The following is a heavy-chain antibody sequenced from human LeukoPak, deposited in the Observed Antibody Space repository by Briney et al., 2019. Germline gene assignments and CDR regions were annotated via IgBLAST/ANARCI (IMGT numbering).Heavy chain of an antibody. CDR3: ARGNYYEALDWFDP. V-gene: IGHV1-8*03. Sequence: ASVTVSCTASGYTFTSYDINWVRQATGQGLEWMGWMNPNSGNTGYAQKFQGRVTITRNTSISTAYMELSSLRSEDTAVYYCARGNYYEALDWFDPWGQGTLVTVSS. J-gene: IGHJ5*02. CDR1: GYTFTSYD. D-gene: IGHD3-22*01. CDR2: MNPNSGNT.